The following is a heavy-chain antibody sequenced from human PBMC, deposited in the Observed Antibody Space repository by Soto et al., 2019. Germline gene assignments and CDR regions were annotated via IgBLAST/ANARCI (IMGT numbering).Heavy chain of an antibody. CDR1: GGSISSTFYY. J-gene: IGHJ5*02. D-gene: IGHD1-26*01. Sequence: QLPLQESGPGLVKPSETLSLTCSLSGGSISSTFYYWGWIRQPPGKGLEWIGSIYYSGTTFYNASLKGRVTISVDTSKNQFSLRLTSVTATDTAVYFCARQKWEQPKWFDPWGQGTLVTVSS. CDR2: IYYSGTT. V-gene: IGHV4-39*01. CDR3: ARQKWEQPKWFDP.